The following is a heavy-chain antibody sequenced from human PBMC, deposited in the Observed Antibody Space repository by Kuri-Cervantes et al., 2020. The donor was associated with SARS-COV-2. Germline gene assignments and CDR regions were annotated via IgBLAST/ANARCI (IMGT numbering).Heavy chain of an antibody. Sequence: GESLKISCAASGFTFSSYSMSWVRQAPGKGLEWVGRIKSKIDGGTTDYAAPVKGRFTISRDDSKNTLYLQMNSLKAEDTAVYYCTTDPIVVVPGAIVAWGQGTSVTVSS. D-gene: IGHD2-2*02. CDR1: GFTFSSYS. CDR3: TTDPIVVVPGAIVA. CDR2: IKSKIDGGTT. J-gene: IGHJ5*02. V-gene: IGHV3-15*01.